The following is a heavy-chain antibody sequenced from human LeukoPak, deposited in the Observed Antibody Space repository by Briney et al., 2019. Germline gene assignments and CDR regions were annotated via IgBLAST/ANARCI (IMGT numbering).Heavy chain of an antibody. CDR1: GGSISSYY. CDR2: IYTSGST. V-gene: IGHV4-4*07. Sequence: QVQLQESGPGLVKPSETLSLTCTVSGGSISSYYWSWIRQPAGKGLGWIGRIYTSGSTKYNPSLKSRVTMSLDTSKNQFSLKLRSVTAADTAVYYCARDNFDASAFDIWGQGTMVTVSS. J-gene: IGHJ3*02. CDR3: ARDNFDASAFDI.